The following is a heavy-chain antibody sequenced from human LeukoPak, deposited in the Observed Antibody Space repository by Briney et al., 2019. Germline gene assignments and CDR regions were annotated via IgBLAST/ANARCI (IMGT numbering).Heavy chain of an antibody. CDR2: INPSGGST. CDR1: GYTFTSYY. Sequence: ASVKVSCKASGYTFTSYYMHWVRQAPGQGLEWMGIINPSGGSTSYAQKFQGRVTITRDTSASTAYMELSSLRSEDTAVYYCARSKRVVVPAATMYNWFDPWGQGTLVTVSS. D-gene: IGHD2-2*01. V-gene: IGHV1-46*01. CDR3: ARSKRVVVPAATMYNWFDP. J-gene: IGHJ5*02.